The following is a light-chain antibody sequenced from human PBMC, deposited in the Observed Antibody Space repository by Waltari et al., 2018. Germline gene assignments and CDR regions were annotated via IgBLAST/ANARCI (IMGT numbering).Light chain of an antibody. V-gene: IGKV3-20*01. CDR1: QSVRTD. CDR3: QHYSNLPLT. J-gene: IGKJ4*01. Sequence: EVVLTQSPGTLSFSPGERATLSCRASQSVRTDLAWYQQKPGQAPRLLIFGISRRATNIPDRFSGSGSGTDFTLTISRLEPEDFAVYYCQHYSNLPLTFGGGTKVEIK. CDR2: GIS.